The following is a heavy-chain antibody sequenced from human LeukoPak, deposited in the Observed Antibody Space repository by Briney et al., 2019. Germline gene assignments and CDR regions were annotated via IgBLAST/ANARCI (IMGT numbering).Heavy chain of an antibody. J-gene: IGHJ4*02. Sequence: GGSLRLSCAASGFTFSSYAMSWVRQAPGKGLEWVSAISGSGGSTYYADSVKGRFTISRDNSKNTLYLQMNSLRPEDTAVYCCARDLSGNYYFDYWGQGTLVTVSS. CDR3: ARDLSGNYYFDY. V-gene: IGHV3-23*01. D-gene: IGHD1-26*01. CDR2: ISGSGGST. CDR1: GFTFSSYA.